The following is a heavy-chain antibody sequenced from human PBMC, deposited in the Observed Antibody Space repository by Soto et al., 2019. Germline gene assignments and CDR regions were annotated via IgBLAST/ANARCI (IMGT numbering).Heavy chain of an antibody. CDR2: IIPIFGTA. J-gene: IGHJ6*02. Sequence: SVKVSCKASGGTFSSYAISWVRQAPGQGLEWMGGIIPIFGTANYAQKFQGRVTITADESTSTAYMELSSLRSEDTAVYYCASTPYYYDSSGYRYDDYYYYGMDVWGQGTTVTVSS. D-gene: IGHD3-22*01. CDR1: GGTFSSYA. CDR3: ASTPYYYDSSGYRYDDYYYYGMDV. V-gene: IGHV1-69*13.